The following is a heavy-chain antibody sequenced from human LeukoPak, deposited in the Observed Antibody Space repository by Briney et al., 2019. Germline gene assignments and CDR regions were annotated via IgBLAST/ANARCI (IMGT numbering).Heavy chain of an antibody. CDR1: GITLSNYG. D-gene: IGHD6-13*01. Sequence: GGSLRLSCAVSGITLSNYGMSWVRQAPGKGLEWVAGISGSGGYTYYADSVKGRFTISRDNSKNTLYLQMNSLRAEDTAVYYCARLAAAGTPLDYWGQGTLVTVSS. V-gene: IGHV3-23*01. CDR3: ARLAAAGTPLDY. CDR2: ISGSGGYT. J-gene: IGHJ4*02.